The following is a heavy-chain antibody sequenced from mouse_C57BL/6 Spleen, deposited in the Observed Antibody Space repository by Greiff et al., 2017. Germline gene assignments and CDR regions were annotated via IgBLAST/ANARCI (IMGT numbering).Heavy chain of an antibody. D-gene: IGHD1-1*02. V-gene: IGHV2-2*01. CDR3: ACSSCGGGFAY. J-gene: IGHJ3*01. CDR2: IWSGGST. Sequence: VKLVESGPGLVQPSQSLSITCTVSGFSLTSYGVHWVRQSPGKGLEWLGVIWSGGSTDYNSAFISRLSISKDNSKRQVLFQMNSLQADDTAIYYCACSSCGGGFAYWGQGTLVTVSA. CDR1: GFSLTSYG.